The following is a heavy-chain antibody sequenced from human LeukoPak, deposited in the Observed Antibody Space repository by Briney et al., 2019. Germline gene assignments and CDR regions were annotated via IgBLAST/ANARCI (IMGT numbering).Heavy chain of an antibody. CDR2: IKSKTDGGTT. V-gene: IGHV3-15*01. D-gene: IGHD3-9*01. Sequence: PGGSLRLSCAASGFTFSNAWMSWVRQAPGKGLEWVGRIKSKTDGGTTDYAAPVKGRFTISRDDSKNTLYLQMNSLKTEDTAVYYCTTSKSLPIYDILTGYNYYFDYWGQGTLVTVSS. CDR3: TTSKSLPIYDILTGYNYYFDY. J-gene: IGHJ4*02. CDR1: GFTFSNAW.